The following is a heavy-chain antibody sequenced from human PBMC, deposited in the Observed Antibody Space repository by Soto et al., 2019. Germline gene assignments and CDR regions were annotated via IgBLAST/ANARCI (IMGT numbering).Heavy chain of an antibody. CDR1: GGTFSSYA. CDR2: IIPIFGTA. D-gene: IGHD1-26*01. Sequence: SVKVSCKASGGTFSSYAISWVRQAPVQGLEWMGGIIPIFGTANYAQKFQGRVTITADESTSTAYMELSSLRSEDTAVYYCAREVGATLNWFDPWGQGTLVTVSS. J-gene: IGHJ5*02. CDR3: AREVGATLNWFDP. V-gene: IGHV1-69*13.